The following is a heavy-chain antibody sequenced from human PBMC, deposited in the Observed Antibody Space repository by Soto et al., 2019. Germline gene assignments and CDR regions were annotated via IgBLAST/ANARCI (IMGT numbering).Heavy chain of an antibody. D-gene: IGHD3-9*01. CDR1: GFTFSSYA. CDR2: ISYDGSNK. Sequence: PGGSLRLSCAASGFTFSSYAMHWVRQAPGKGLEWVAVISYDGSNKYYADSVKGRFTISRDNSKNTLYLQMNSLRAEDTAVYYCARFRVALGYLDLWGRGTLVTVSS. J-gene: IGHJ2*01. V-gene: IGHV3-30-3*01. CDR3: ARFRVALGYLDL.